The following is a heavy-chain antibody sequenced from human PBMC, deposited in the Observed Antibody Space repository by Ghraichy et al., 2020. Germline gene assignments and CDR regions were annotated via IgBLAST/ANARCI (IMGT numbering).Heavy chain of an antibody. CDR2: INAGNGNT. V-gene: IGHV1-3*01. Sequence: ASVKVSCTASGYNFKSYAMYWVRQAPGQRLEWIGWINAGNGNTKYSQKFQGRVTISRDTSAGTAYMERRRLTSEDTAVYYCARGRRGFSGYDLHYFDSWGQGTLVTVSS. CDR3: ARGRRGFSGYDLHYFDS. D-gene: IGHD5-12*01. J-gene: IGHJ4*02. CDR1: GYNFKSYA.